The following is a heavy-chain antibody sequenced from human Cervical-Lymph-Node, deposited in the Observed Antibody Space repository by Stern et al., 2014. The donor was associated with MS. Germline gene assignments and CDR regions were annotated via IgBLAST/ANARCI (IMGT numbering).Heavy chain of an antibody. D-gene: IGHD4-23*01. CDR1: GFTFSSYR. CDR3: ARGRGGNYRYYFDY. J-gene: IGHJ4*02. Sequence: VQLVESGGGLVKPGGSLRLSCAASGFTFSSYRMNWVRQAPGKGLEWVASISSGGSYMYYADSLKGRFTISRDNAKNSLYLQMNSLRAEDTAVYYCARGRGGNYRYYFDYWGQGTLVTVSS. V-gene: IGHV3-21*01. CDR2: ISSGGSYM.